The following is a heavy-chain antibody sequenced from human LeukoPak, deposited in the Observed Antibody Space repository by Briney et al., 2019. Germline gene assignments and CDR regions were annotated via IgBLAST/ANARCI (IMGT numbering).Heavy chain of an antibody. CDR3: ARGVPYDSWSGPHYSDY. Sequence: GRSLRLSCAASGFTFSSYTMSWVRQAPGKGLEWVSPITTSDGNTYYADSVKGRFTISRDSAKNSLYLQMNSLRAEDTAVYYCARGVPYDSWSGPHYSDYWGQGTLVTVSS. CDR2: ITTSDGNT. V-gene: IGHV3-21*01. J-gene: IGHJ4*02. D-gene: IGHD3-3*01. CDR1: GFTFSSYT.